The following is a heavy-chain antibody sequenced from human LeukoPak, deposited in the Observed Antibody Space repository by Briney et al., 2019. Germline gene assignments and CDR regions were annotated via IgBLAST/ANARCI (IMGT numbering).Heavy chain of an antibody. J-gene: IGHJ3*02. D-gene: IGHD3-22*01. Sequence: GGSLRLSCAASGFTFRRYGMIWVRQAPGKGLEWVAFIRYDGSNKYYADSVKGRFTISRDNSKNTLYLQMNSLRAEDTAVYYCAKGLLYYYDSSGYYYGDAFDIWGQGTMVTVSS. CDR3: AKGLLYYYDSSGYYYGDAFDI. CDR2: IRYDGSNK. V-gene: IGHV3-30*02. CDR1: GFTFRRYG.